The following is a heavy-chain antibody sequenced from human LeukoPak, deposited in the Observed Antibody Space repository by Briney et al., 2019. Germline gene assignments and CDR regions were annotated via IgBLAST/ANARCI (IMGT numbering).Heavy chain of an antibody. CDR2: ISGGGGST. D-gene: IGHD1-14*01. J-gene: IGHJ5*02. CDR1: AFTFSNYA. CDR3: AKGSGINHYHWIDP. V-gene: IGHV3-23*01. Sequence: PGGSLRLSCAASAFTFSNYAMNWVRQAPGKGLEWVSGISGGGGSTYYADSVKGRFTISRDNSKNPLYLQMDSLRAEDTALYYCAKGSGINHYHWIDPWGQGTLVTVSS.